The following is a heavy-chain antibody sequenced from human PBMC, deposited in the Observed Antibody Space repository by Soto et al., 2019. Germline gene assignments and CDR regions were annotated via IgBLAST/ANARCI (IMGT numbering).Heavy chain of an antibody. CDR1: GFTFISYG. Sequence: GGSLRLSCAASGFTFISYGMHWVRQAPGKGLEWVAVISYDGSNKYYADSVKGRFTISRDNSKNTLYLQMNSLRAEDTAVYYCAKDPGYSSSWFDYYYGMDVWGQGTTVTVSS. CDR3: AKDPGYSSSWFDYYYGMDV. CDR2: ISYDGSNK. J-gene: IGHJ6*02. D-gene: IGHD6-13*01. V-gene: IGHV3-30*18.